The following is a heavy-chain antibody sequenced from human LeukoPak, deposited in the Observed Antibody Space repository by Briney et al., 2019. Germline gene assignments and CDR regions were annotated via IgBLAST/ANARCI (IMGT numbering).Heavy chain of an antibody. CDR1: GFTFSSYA. J-gene: IGHJ4*02. D-gene: IGHD6-19*01. CDR3: AKGIAVADLFDY. V-gene: IGHV3-23*01. CDR2: ISGSGGST. Sequence: GGSLRHACAASGFTFSSYAMSWVRQAPGKGLEWVSAISGSGGSTYYADSVKGRFTISRDNSKNTLYLQMNSLRAEDTAVYYCAKGIAVADLFDYWGQGTLVTVSS.